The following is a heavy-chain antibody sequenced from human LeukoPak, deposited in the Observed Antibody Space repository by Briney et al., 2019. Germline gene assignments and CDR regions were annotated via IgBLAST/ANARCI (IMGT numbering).Heavy chain of an antibody. CDR2: ISGSGGST. J-gene: IGHJ4*02. Sequence: LAGGSLRLSCAASGFTFSSYAMSWVRQAPGKGLEWVSAISGSGGSTYYADSVKGRFTISRDNSKNTLYLQMNSLRAEDTAVYYCAKAPGYCSSTSCYWFDYWGQGTLVTVYS. D-gene: IGHD2-2*01. V-gene: IGHV3-23*01. CDR3: AKAPGYCSSTSCYWFDY. CDR1: GFTFSSYA.